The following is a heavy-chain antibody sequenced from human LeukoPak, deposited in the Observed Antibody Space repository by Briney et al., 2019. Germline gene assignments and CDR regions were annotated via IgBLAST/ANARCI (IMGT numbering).Heavy chain of an antibody. V-gene: IGHV3-74*01. Sequence: GGSLRLSCAASGFTFSSYWMHWVRQAPGKGLVWVSRINSDGSSTSYADSVKGRFTISRDNAKNSLYLQMNSLRAEDTAVYYCARARSSGWLSYYYGMDVWGQGTTVTVSS. CDR1: GFTFSSYW. CDR2: INSDGSST. CDR3: ARARSSGWLSYYYGMDV. D-gene: IGHD6-19*01. J-gene: IGHJ6*02.